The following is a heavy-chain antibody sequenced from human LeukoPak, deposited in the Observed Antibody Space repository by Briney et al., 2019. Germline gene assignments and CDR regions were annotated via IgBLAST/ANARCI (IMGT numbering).Heavy chain of an antibody. D-gene: IGHD3-10*01. CDR1: GVSISSTN. V-gene: IGHV3-21*01. CDR2: ISSSSTYI. CDR3: ARVRFGEHHHDY. J-gene: IGHJ4*02. Sequence: ETLSLTCGVSGVSISSTNWYSWVRQPPGQGLEWVSSISSSSTYIYYADSVKGRFTISRDNAKNSLYLQMNSLRAEDTAVYYCARVRFGEHHHDYWGQGTLVTVSS.